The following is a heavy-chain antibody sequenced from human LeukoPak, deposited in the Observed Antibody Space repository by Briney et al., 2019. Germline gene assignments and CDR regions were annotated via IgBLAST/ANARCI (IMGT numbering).Heavy chain of an antibody. CDR1: GFTLRSYA. J-gene: IGHJ6*02. D-gene: IGHD2-15*01. CDR3: AKALTGEDYGMDV. CDR2: IAGSGGGT. V-gene: IGHV3-23*01. Sequence: PGGSLRLSCAASGFTLRSYAMSWVRQAPGKGLDWVSVIAGSGGGTYYADSVKGRFTISRDTSKNTLYLQMNSLGAEDTAVYYCAKALTGEDYGMDVWGQGTTVTVSS.